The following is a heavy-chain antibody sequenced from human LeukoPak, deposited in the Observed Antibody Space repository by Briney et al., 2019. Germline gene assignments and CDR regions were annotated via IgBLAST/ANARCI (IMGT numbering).Heavy chain of an antibody. CDR2: IIPIFGTA. CDR1: GYTFTSYG. V-gene: IGHV1-69*05. J-gene: IGHJ5*02. D-gene: IGHD2-15*01. Sequence: SVKVSCKASGYTFTSYGISWVRQAPGQGLEWMGRIIPIFGTANYAQKFQGRVTITTDESTSTAYMELSSLRSEDTAVYYCARDAGQYCSGGSCYDGTGWFDPWGQGTLVTVSS. CDR3: ARDAGQYCSGGSCYDGTGWFDP.